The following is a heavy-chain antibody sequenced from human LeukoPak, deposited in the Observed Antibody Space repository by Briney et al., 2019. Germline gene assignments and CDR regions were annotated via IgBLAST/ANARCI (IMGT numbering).Heavy chain of an antibody. Sequence: SVKVSCKASGGTFSNYGITWVRQAPGQGLEWMGGIIPIIGTASYAQKFQGRVTITADESTSTAYMEVSSLRSEDTAVYYCATLSTNDYGDYWGQGTLVTVSS. D-gene: IGHD2-8*01. CDR1: GGTFSNYG. CDR2: IIPIIGTA. J-gene: IGHJ4*02. CDR3: ATLSTNDYGDY. V-gene: IGHV1-69*13.